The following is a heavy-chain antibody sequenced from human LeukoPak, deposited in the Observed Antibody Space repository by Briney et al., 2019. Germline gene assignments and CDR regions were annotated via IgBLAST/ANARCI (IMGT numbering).Heavy chain of an antibody. CDR3: AKDIGRYYYDSSGYYYP. V-gene: IGHV3-9*01. J-gene: IGHJ5*02. CDR2: ISWNSGSI. D-gene: IGHD3-22*01. CDR1: GFTFDDYA. Sequence: GRSLRLSCAASGFTFDDYAMHWVRQAPGKGLEWVSGISWNSGSIGYADSVKGRFTISRDNAKNSLYLQMNSLRAEDTALYYCAKDIGRYYYDSSGYYYPWGQGTLVTVSS.